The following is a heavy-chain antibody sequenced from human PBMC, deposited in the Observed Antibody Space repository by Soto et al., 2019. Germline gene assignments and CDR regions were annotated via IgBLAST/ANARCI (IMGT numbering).Heavy chain of an antibody. Sequence: ASVKVSCKASGYTFTGYYMHWVRQAPGQGLEWMGWINPNSGGTNYAQKFQGRVTMTRDTSISTAYMELSRLRSDDTAVYYCARDNYNRIAAAGRVGYWVQGTLVTVSS. CDR3: ARDNYNRIAAAGRVGY. D-gene: IGHD6-13*01. J-gene: IGHJ4*02. CDR2: INPNSGGT. V-gene: IGHV1-2*02. CDR1: GYTFTGYY.